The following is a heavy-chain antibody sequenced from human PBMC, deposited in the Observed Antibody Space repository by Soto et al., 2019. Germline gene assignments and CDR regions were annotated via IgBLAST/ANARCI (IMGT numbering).Heavy chain of an antibody. CDR1: GYTFSNYG. Sequence: ASVKVSCKTSGYTFSNYGITWVRQAPGHGLEWMGLINVYNGDRKVAQKFQDRVSMTTDTATDTAYMELKSLRSGDTAVYYCARLQLGGDRMLNWFDPWGQGTLVTVSS. J-gene: IGHJ5*02. CDR3: ARLQLGGDRMLNWFDP. V-gene: IGHV1-18*01. CDR2: INVYNGDR. D-gene: IGHD2-21*02.